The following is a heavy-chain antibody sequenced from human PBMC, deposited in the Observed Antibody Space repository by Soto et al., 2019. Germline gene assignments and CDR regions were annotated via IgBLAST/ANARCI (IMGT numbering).Heavy chain of an antibody. J-gene: IGHJ4*02. CDR2: ISSSSSYI. CDR1: GFTFSSYS. V-gene: IGHV3-21*01. D-gene: IGHD2-2*01. CDR3: ARVPGVVPAAHRLGYFDY. Sequence: GGSLRLSCAASGFTFSSYSMNWVRQAPGKGLEWVSSISSSSSYIYYADSVKGRFTISRDNAKNSLYLQMNSLRAEDTAVYYCARVPGVVPAAHRLGYFDYWGQGTLVTVSS.